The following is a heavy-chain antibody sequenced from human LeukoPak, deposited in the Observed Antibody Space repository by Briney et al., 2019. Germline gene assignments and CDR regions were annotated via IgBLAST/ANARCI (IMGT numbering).Heavy chain of an antibody. J-gene: IGHJ4*02. CDR1: GASISRGSW. V-gene: IGHV4-4*02. CDR2: FSHSGIT. D-gene: IGHD1-1*01. Sequence: PSGTLSLTCDVSGASISRGSWWSWVRQPPGKGLEWIGEFSHSGITNFNPSLKSRVTISVDKSRNQFSLNLISVTAADTAVYFCARNGGHNQEHWDQGTLVTVSS. CDR3: ARNGGHNQEH.